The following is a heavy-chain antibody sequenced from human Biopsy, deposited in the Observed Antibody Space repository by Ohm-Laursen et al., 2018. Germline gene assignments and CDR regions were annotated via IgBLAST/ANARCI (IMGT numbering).Heavy chain of an antibody. CDR1: GFTFSDYS. V-gene: IGHV3-21*01. CDR2: ISSSTSYI. J-gene: IGHJ6*02. D-gene: IGHD6-6*01. Sequence: SLRLSCSASGFTFSDYSMNWVRQAPGKGLEWVSSISSSTSYIYYADSVKGRFTVSRDNAKNSLYLQLNSLRAEDTAVYYCARDSRRTAREGGMDVWGQGTTVTVSS. CDR3: ARDSRRTAREGGMDV.